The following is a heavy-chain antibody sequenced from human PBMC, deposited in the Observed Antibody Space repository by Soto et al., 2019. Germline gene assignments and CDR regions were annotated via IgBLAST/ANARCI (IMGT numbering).Heavy chain of an antibody. CDR3: AKGLYYYDSSGYRVFDY. D-gene: IGHD3-22*01. V-gene: IGHV3-23*01. J-gene: IGHJ4*02. Sequence: GGSLRFSCAGSGFTLTRSAVSWVRQAPGKGLEWVSGISAGGGGTYYADSVKGRFTISRDVAKNTVYLQMNGLRVEDTAVYYCAKGLYYYDSSGYRVFDYWGQGALVTSPQ. CDR1: GFTLTRSA. CDR2: ISAGGGGT.